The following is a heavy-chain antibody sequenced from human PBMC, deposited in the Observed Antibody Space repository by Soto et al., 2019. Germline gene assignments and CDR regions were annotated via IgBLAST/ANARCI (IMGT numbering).Heavy chain of an antibody. CDR1: GFTFTRYS. CDR2: ISSTTNYI. Sequence: GGSLRLSCAASGFTFTRYSMNWVRQAPGKGLKWVSSISSTTNYIYYGDSMKGRFTISRDNAKNSLYLEMNSLRAEDTAVYYCARESEDLTSNFDYWGQGTLVTVSS. J-gene: IGHJ4*02. CDR3: ARESEDLTSNFDY. V-gene: IGHV3-21*06.